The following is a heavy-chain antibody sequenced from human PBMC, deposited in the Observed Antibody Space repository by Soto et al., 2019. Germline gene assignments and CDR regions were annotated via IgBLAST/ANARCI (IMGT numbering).Heavy chain of an antibody. CDR3: ARRALDQSGHYCLYYGFDS. J-gene: IGHJ5*01. D-gene: IGHD3-22*01. CDR1: GYIFTKHW. V-gene: IGHV5-51*01. CDR2: IDPFDSDD. Sequence: GESLKISCQGSGYIFTKHWIAWVRQKPGKGLEWIGIIDPFDSDDRYSPSFEGQVTISVDKSNNTAFLRWDKLKTSDTATYFCARRALDQSGHYCLYYGFDSWGQGTLVIVS.